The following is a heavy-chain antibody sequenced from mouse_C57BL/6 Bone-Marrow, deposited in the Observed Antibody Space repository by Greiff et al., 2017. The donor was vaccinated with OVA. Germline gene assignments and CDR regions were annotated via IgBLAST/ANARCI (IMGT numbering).Heavy chain of an antibody. J-gene: IGHJ2*01. D-gene: IGHD2-1*01. CDR2: IYPGSGST. CDR3: ARGGIYYGNYLYFDY. CDR1: GYTFTSYW. V-gene: IGHV1-55*01. Sequence: QVQLQQPGAELVKPGASVKMSCKASGYTFTSYWITWVKQRPGQGLEWIGDIYPGSGSTNYNEKFKSKATLTVDTSSSTAYMQLSSLTSEESAVYYCARGGIYYGNYLYFDYWGQGTTLTVSS.